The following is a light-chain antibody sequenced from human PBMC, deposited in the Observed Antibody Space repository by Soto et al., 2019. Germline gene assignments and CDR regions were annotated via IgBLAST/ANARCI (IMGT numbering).Light chain of an antibody. CDR3: QQYGSSPPIT. Sequence: DIVMTQSPLSLPVTPGEPASISCRSSQSLLHSNGYNYLDWYLQKPGQSPQLLIYLGSNRASGVPDRFSGSGSGTDFTLTISRLEPEDFAVYYCQQYGSSPPITFGQGTKVDIK. CDR2: LGS. V-gene: IGKV2-28*01. J-gene: IGKJ1*01. CDR1: QSLLHSNGYNY.